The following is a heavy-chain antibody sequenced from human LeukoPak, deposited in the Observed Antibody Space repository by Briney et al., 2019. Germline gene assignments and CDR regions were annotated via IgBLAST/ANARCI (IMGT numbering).Heavy chain of an antibody. CDR1: GYTFTSYA. CDR2: INAGNGNT. V-gene: IGHV1-3*03. CDR3: AREEGSLGYNWFDP. Sequence: ASVKVSCKASGYTFTSYAMHWVRQAPGQRLEWMGWINAGNGNTKYSQEFQGRVTITRDTSASTAYMELSSLRSEDMAVYYCAREEGSLGYNWFDPWGQGTLVTVSS. D-gene: IGHD3-10*01. J-gene: IGHJ5*02.